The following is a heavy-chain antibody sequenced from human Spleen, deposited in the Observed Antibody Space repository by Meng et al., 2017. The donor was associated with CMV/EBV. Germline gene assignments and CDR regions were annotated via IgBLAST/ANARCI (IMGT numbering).Heavy chain of an antibody. Sequence: SETLSLTCAVYGGSFSGYYWSWIRQPPGEGLEWIGEINHSGSTNYNPSLKSRVTISVDTSKNQFSLKLSSVTAADTAVYYCARFITMIVVVITHRVANWFDPWGQGTLVTVSS. CDR2: INHSGST. J-gene: IGHJ5*02. V-gene: IGHV4-34*01. D-gene: IGHD3-22*01. CDR1: GGSFSGYY. CDR3: ARFITMIVVVITHRVANWFDP.